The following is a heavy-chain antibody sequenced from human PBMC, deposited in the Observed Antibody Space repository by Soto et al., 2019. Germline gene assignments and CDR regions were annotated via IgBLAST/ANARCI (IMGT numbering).Heavy chain of an antibody. CDR3: ARGLIVATTNYYFDY. Sequence: SVKVSCKASGGTFSSYSISWVRQAPGQGLEWMGGIIPIFGTANYAQKFQGRVTITADESTSAAYMELSSLRSEDTAVYYRARGLIVATTNYYFDYWGQGTLVTVSS. D-gene: IGHD5-12*01. CDR1: GGTFSSYS. V-gene: IGHV1-69*13. CDR2: IIPIFGTA. J-gene: IGHJ4*02.